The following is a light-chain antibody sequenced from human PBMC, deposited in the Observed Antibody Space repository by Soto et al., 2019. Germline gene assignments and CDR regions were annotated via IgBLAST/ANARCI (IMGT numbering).Light chain of an antibody. Sequence: SALPQPASVSGSPGQSITISCTGTSSDVGGYNYVSWYQQHPGKAPKLMIYAVTDRPSGVSSRFSGSKSGNTASLTISGPQAEDEADYYCSSYTSSSTLFGTGTRSPS. J-gene: IGLJ1*01. CDR2: AVT. CDR3: SSYTSSSTL. CDR1: SSDVGGYNY. V-gene: IGLV2-14*01.